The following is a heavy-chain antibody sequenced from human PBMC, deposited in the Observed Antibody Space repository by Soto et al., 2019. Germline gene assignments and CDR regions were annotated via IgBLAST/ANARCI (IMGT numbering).Heavy chain of an antibody. J-gene: IGHJ4*02. V-gene: IGHV1-69*02. Sequence: QVQLVQSGAEVKKPGSSVKVSCKASGGTFSSYTISWVRQAPGQGLEWRGRIIPILGIANYAQKFQGRVTITADKSTSTAYMELSSLRSEDTAVYYCARVNYYDSSGYFDYWGQGTLVTVSS. CDR1: GGTFSSYT. CDR2: IIPILGIA. CDR3: ARVNYYDSSGYFDY. D-gene: IGHD3-22*01.